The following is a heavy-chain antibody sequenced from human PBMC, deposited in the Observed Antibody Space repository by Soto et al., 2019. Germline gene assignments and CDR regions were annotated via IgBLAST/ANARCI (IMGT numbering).Heavy chain of an antibody. CDR1: GYTFSSYG. CDR3: ARDQIIAVARSDY. J-gene: IGHJ4*02. CDR2: ISVYNGNT. V-gene: IGHV1-18*01. D-gene: IGHD6-19*01. Sequence: QVQLVQSGAEVKKPGASVKVSCKASGYTFSSYGISWVRQAPGQGLEWMGWISVYNGNTNYAQKFQGRVTMTTDTSTSTADMELRSLRSDDTAVYYCARDQIIAVARSDYWCQGTLVTVSS.